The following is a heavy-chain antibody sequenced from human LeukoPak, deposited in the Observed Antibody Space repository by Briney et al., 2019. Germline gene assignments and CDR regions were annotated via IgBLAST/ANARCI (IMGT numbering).Heavy chain of an antibody. CDR3: ARDYYGSGSYLRF. J-gene: IGHJ4*02. CDR1: GGSFSGYY. D-gene: IGHD3-10*01. V-gene: IGHV4-34*01. CDR2: INHRGST. Sequence: SETLSLTCAVYGGSFSGYYWSWIRQPPGKGLEWIGEINHRGSTNYNPSLKSRVTISVDTSKNQFSLKLSSVTAADTAVYYCARDYYGSGSYLRFGGQGTLVTVSS.